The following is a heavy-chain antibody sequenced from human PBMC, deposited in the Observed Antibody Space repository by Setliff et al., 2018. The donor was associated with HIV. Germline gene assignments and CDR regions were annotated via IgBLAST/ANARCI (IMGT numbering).Heavy chain of an antibody. CDR1: GDSISNGNFY. CDR2: IYRTGSA. V-gene: IGHV4-61*09. CDR3: ARDPTTGVDY. Sequence: SETLSLTCTVSGDSISNGNFYWSWIRQSAGKGLEWFGHIYRTGSANYNPSLKSRLTISVDTSKNQFSLNLSSVTAADTAMYYCARDPTTGVDYWGKGTTVTVSS. D-gene: IGHD4-4*01. J-gene: IGHJ6*04.